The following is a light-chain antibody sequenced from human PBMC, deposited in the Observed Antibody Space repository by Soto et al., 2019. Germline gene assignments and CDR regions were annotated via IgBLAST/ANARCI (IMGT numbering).Light chain of an antibody. CDR2: EVS. J-gene: IGLJ3*02. V-gene: IGLV2-8*01. Sequence: QSVLTQPPSASGSPGQSVTISCTGTSSDVGGYNYVSWYQQHPGKAPKLIIYEVSKRPSGVPDRFSASKSGNTASLTVSGLQAEDEADYYCSSYAGSNTWVFGGGTQLTVL. CDR3: SSYAGSNTWV. CDR1: SSDVGGYNY.